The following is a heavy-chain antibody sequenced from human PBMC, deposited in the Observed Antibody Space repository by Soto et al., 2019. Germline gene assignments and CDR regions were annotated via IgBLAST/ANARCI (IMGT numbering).Heavy chain of an antibody. V-gene: IGHV3-73*01. CDR1: GFTFSGSA. CDR3: TRLPQWLSSHAFDI. D-gene: IGHD6-19*01. J-gene: IGHJ3*02. CDR2: IRSKANSYAT. Sequence: EVQLVESGGGLVQPGGSLKLSCAASGFTFSGSAMHWVRQASGKGLEWVGRIRSKANSYATAYAASVKGRFTISRDDSKNTAYLQMNSLKTEDAAVYYCTRLPQWLSSHAFDIWGQGTMVTVSS.